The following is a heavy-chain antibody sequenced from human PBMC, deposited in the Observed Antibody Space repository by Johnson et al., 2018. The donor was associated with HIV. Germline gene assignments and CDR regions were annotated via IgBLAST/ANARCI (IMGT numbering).Heavy chain of an antibody. CDR2: ISFDENNK. CDR3: AKEAPGRWELLIWAAFDM. D-gene: IGHD4-23*01. CDR1: GFTFSTYT. V-gene: IGHV3-30-3*01. Sequence: QVQLVESGGDVVQPGRSLRLSCAASGFTFSTYTMHWVRQAPGKGLEWVAVISFDENNKVYADSVKGRFTISRDNSKNTLFLHMNSLRTEDTAVYYCAKEAPGRWELLIWAAFDMWGQGTMVTVSS. J-gene: IGHJ3*02.